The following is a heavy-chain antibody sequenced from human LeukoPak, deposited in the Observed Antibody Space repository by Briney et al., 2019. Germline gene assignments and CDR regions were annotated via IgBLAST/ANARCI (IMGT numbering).Heavy chain of an antibody. CDR1: GFTFSSYS. J-gene: IGHJ4*02. D-gene: IGHD5-18*01. V-gene: IGHV3-21*01. Sequence: GGSLRLSCAASGFTFSSYSMNWVRQAPGKGLEWVSSFSSSRSYIYYADSVKGRFTISRDNAKNALYLQMNSLRAEDTAVYYCARGRDGYLFFDYWGQGTLVTVSS. CDR3: ARGRDGYLFFDY. CDR2: FSSSRSYI.